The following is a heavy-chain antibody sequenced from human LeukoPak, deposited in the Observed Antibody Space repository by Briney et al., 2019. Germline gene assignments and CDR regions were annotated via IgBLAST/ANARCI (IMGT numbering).Heavy chain of an antibody. J-gene: IGHJ4*02. CDR1: GGSFSGYY. CDR2: INHSGST. V-gene: IGHV4-34*01. CDR3: ASTTGGY. D-gene: IGHD4-17*01. Sequence: KASETLSLTCAVYGGSFSGYYWSWIRQPPGKGLEWIGEINHSGSTNYNPSLKSRVTISVDTSKNQFSLKLSSVTAADTAVYYCASTTGGYWGQGTLVTVSS.